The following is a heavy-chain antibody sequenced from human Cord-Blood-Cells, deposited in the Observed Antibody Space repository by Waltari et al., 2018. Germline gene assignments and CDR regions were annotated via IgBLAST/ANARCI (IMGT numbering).Heavy chain of an antibody. D-gene: IGHD1-26*01. V-gene: IGHV3-21*01. CDR1: GFTFSSYS. CDR2: ISSSSSYI. J-gene: IGHJ3*02. Sequence: EVQLVESGGGLVKPGGSLRLSCAASGFTFSSYSMNWVRQAPGKGLEWVSSISSSSSYIYYEESVKGRFTISRDNAKNSLYLQMNSLRAEDTAVYYCAREEPPGLFRSGDAFDIWGQGTMVTVSS. CDR3: AREEPPGLFRSGDAFDI.